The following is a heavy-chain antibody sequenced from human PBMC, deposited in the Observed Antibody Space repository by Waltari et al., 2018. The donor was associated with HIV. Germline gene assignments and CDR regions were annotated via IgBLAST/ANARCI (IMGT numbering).Heavy chain of an antibody. J-gene: IGHJ2*01. CDR3: ARGYFQNDLRGLFDL. V-gene: IGHV1-2*06. D-gene: IGHD1-26*01. CDR2: INPKSGVT. CDR1: GYSFTGHS. Sequence: QVHLVQPGAEAKTPVASVKVSCKATGYSFTGHSIHWVRPAPGHGLEWMGRINPKSGVTHYPQKFQGRDTMARDTANSTAYMDLTRLTSDDTAVYYCARGYFQNDLRGLFDLWGRGTLVTVSS.